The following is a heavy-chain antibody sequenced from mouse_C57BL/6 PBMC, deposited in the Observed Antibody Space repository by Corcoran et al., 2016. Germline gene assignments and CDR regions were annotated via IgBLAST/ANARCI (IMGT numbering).Heavy chain of an antibody. D-gene: IGHD1-1*01. V-gene: IGHV1-26*01. CDR1: GYKFTDYY. CDR3: ARSLITTVVATPYYDALDY. CDR2: INPNNGGT. J-gene: IGHJ4*01. Sequence: EVQQQQSGPELVKPGASVKISCKASGYKFTDYYMDWVKQSHGKSLEWIGDINPNNGGTSYNQKFKGKDTLTVDKSSSTAYMELRSLTSEDSAVYYCARSLITTVVATPYYDALDYWGQGTSVTVSS.